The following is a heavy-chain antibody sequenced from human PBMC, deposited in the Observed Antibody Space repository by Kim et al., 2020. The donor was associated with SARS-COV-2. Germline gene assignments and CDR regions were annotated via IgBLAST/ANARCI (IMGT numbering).Heavy chain of an antibody. CDR3: ARDGIMVYATTPYYYYGMDV. CDR2: IWYDGSNK. D-gene: IGHD2-8*01. V-gene: IGHV3-33*08. CDR1: GFTFSSYG. Sequence: GGSLRLSCAASGFTFSSYGMHWVRQAPGKGLEWVAVIWYDGSNKYYADSVKGRFTISRDNSKNTLYLQMNSLRAEDTAVYYCARDGIMVYATTPYYYYGMDVWGQGTTVTVSS. J-gene: IGHJ6*02.